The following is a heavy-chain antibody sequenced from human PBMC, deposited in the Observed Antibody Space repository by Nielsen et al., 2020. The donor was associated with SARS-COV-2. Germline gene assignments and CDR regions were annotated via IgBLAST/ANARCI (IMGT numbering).Heavy chain of an antibody. CDR1: DDSITSGDYF. J-gene: IGHJ4*02. V-gene: IGHV4-30-4*01. CDR2: ICCSWRT. CDR3: ARAPVYSSKDPDY. Sequence: SETLSLTCSVSDDSITSGDYFWSWIRQPPGKGLEWIGYICCSWRTTYNPSLRSRATISVDPSKNQVFLNLTSVTAADTAVYYCARAPVYSSKDPDYWGQGTLVTVSS. D-gene: IGHD2-8*01.